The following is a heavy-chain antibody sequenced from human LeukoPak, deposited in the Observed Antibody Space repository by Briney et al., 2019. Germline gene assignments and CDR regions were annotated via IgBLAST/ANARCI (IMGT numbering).Heavy chain of an antibody. Sequence: ASVKVSCKASGYTFTSYGISWVRQAPGQGLEWTGWISPYSGNTRYAQKLQGRVTMTTDTSTSTAYMELRSLRSDDTAVYYCARDPAAAGKGSPIDYWGQGTLVTVSS. D-gene: IGHD6-13*01. CDR1: GYTFTSYG. J-gene: IGHJ4*02. CDR3: ARDPAAAGKGSPIDY. CDR2: ISPYSGNT. V-gene: IGHV1-18*01.